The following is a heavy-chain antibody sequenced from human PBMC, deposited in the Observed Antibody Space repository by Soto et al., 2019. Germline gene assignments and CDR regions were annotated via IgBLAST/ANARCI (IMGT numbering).Heavy chain of an antibody. Sequence: GGSLRLSCAASGFTFSSYAMSWVRQAPGKGLEWVSAISGSGGSTYYADSVKGRFTISRDNSKNTLYLQMNSLRAEDTAVYYCANYGTYDPYYYYYMDVWGKGTTVTVSS. CDR3: ANYGTYDPYYYYYMDV. CDR2: ISGSGGST. J-gene: IGHJ6*03. V-gene: IGHV3-23*01. D-gene: IGHD5-12*01. CDR1: GFTFSSYA.